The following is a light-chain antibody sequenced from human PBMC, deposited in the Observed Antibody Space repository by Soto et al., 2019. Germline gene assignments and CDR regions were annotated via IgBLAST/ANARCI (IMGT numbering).Light chain of an antibody. CDR1: MRDVGAYNL. Sequence: QSALTQPASVSGSAGQSITISCSGTMRDVGAYNLVSWYQQHPGTAPKLIIYEVRNRPSGISSRFSGSRSGNTASLTISGLQSEDEADYYCSSYAGSNIPYVFGTGTKLTVL. V-gene: IGLV2-14*01. J-gene: IGLJ1*01. CDR3: SSYAGSNIPYV. CDR2: EVR.